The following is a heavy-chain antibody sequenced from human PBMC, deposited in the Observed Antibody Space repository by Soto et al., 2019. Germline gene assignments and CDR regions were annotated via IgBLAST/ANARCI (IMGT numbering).Heavy chain of an antibody. D-gene: IGHD4-17*01. CDR3: TRVGGYYGDYPNFDY. CDR2: IYYSGST. CDR1: GGSIRSYY. V-gene: IGHV4-59*01. J-gene: IGHJ4*02. Sequence: QVQLQESGPGLVKPSETLSLTCTVYGGSIRSYYWSWIRQPPGKGLEWIGNIYYSGSTNYNPSRKSRVTMSVAMSKNQVSLKLSSVTAADTAVYYCTRVGGYYGDYPNFDYWGQGALVTVSS.